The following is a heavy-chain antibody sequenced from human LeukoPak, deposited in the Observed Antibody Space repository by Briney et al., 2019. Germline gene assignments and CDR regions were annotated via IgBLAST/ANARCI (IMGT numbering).Heavy chain of an antibody. V-gene: IGHV3-74*01. J-gene: IGHJ4*02. CDR1: GFTFSSYS. Sequence: GGSLRLSCAASGFTFSSYSMNWVRQTPGTGLVWVSHINGDGSLTYYADSVKGRFTISRDNAKNTAFLQMNSLRSEDTAVYYCLGSGAASYWGQGAVVIVSS. CDR3: LGSGAASY. CDR2: INGDGSLT. D-gene: IGHD6-25*01.